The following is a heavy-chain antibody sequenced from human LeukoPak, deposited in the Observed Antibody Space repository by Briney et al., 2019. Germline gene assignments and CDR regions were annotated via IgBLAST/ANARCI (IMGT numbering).Heavy chain of an antibody. Sequence: PGGSLRLSCAASGFMFSIYWMSWVRQAPGKGLEWVANIKQDGSEKNYVDSVKGRFTISGDNAKNSLFLQMDSLRAEDSAVYYCARDYGDHTWYSDLWGRGTLVTVSS. CDR1: GFMFSIYW. CDR3: ARDYGDHTWYSDL. CDR2: IKQDGSEK. J-gene: IGHJ2*01. V-gene: IGHV3-7*01. D-gene: IGHD4-17*01.